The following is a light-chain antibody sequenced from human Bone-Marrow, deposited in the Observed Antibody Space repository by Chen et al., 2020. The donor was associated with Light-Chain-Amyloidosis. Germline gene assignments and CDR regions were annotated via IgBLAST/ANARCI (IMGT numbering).Light chain of an antibody. V-gene: IGKV3-20*01. Sequence: IVLTSPPPTPPLPQGEGANLSCRASQTISSNYLTWYQQKFGQAPRLLIYGSSSRATGIPDRFTGSGSGTDFTLTINRLEPEDFAMYYCQQYGTSPLTFGGGTKVEIK. CDR3: QQYGTSPLT. CDR2: GSS. CDR1: QTISSNY. J-gene: IGKJ4*01.